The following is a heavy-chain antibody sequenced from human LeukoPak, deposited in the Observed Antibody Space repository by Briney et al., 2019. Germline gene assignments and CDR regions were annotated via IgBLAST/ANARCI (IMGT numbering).Heavy chain of an antibody. CDR2: ISGSGGST. CDR1: GFTFSSYG. CDR3: AKDETHSSGWAPFDS. J-gene: IGHJ4*02. D-gene: IGHD6-19*01. V-gene: IGHV3-23*01. Sequence: GGSLRLSCAASGFTFSSYGMSWVRQAPGKGLEWVSAISGSGGSTYYADSVKGRFTISRDNAGNTLFLQMNSLRVEDTAVYYCAKDETHSSGWAPFDSWGQGTLVIVSS.